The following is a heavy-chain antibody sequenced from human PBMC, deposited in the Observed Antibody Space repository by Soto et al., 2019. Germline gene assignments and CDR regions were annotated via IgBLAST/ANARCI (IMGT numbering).Heavy chain of an antibody. D-gene: IGHD3-10*01. CDR1: GDTFNFYS. CDR3: ASNYGSGYRAVDS. V-gene: IGHV1-69*02. J-gene: IGHJ4*02. Sequence: QVQLVQSGAEVKSAGSSVKVSCKASGDTFNFYSINWVRQAPGLGLEWVGSVNPILSMSNYAQRFQGRVTMTADKSTGTAYMDLRGLRSEDTGIYYCASNYGSGYRAVDSWGQGGLVTVSS. CDR2: VNPILSMS.